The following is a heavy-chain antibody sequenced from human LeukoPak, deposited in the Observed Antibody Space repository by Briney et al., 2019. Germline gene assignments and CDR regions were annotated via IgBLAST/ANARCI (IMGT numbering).Heavy chain of an antibody. CDR3: ARAVAGTLYFYYGMDV. J-gene: IGHJ6*02. Sequence: PGRSLRLSCAASGFTFSSYGMHWVRQAPGKGLEWVAVISYDGSNKYYADSVKGRFTISRDNSKNTLYLQMNSLRAEDTAVYYCARAVAGTLYFYYGMDVWGQGTTVTVSS. V-gene: IGHV3-30*03. CDR1: GFTFSSYG. CDR2: ISYDGSNK. D-gene: IGHD6-19*01.